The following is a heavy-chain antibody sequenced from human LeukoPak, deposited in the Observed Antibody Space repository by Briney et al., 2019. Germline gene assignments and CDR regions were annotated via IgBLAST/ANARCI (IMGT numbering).Heavy chain of an antibody. Sequence: PGGSLRLSCAASGFTFSSYWMHWVRQALGKGLVWVSRINSDGSSTSYADSVKGRFTISRDNAKNTLYLQMNSLRAEDTAVYYCARDNTRGGLDYWGQGTLVTVSS. V-gene: IGHV3-74*01. CDR1: GFTFSSYW. CDR3: ARDNTRGGLDY. D-gene: IGHD2-15*01. J-gene: IGHJ4*02. CDR2: INSDGSST.